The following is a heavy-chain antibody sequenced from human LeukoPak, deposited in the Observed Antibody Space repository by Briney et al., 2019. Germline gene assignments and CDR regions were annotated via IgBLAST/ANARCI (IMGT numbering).Heavy chain of an antibody. CDR2: IYTSGST. Sequence: SETLSLTCTVSGGSISSYYWSWIRQPPGKGLEWIGRIYTSGSTNYNPSLKSRVTMSVDTSKNQFSLKLSSVTAADTAVYYCARARRGGGSKYYYYMDVWGKGTTVTISS. CDR3: ARARRGGGSKYYYYMDV. CDR1: GGSISSYY. V-gene: IGHV4-4*07. D-gene: IGHD2-15*01. J-gene: IGHJ6*03.